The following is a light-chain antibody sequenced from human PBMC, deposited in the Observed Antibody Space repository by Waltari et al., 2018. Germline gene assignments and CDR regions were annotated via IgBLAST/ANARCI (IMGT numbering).Light chain of an antibody. V-gene: IGLV2-8*01. CDR3: SSYAATNNLRNV. Sequence: QSALTQPPSASGSEGQSVTISCSGAFTYVSWYQKHPGKAPKLLIYDVFKRPSGVTDRFSGSQSGDTATLTVSWVQFKDEAVYYCSSYAATNNLRNVFGTGTRLTVL. J-gene: IGLJ1*01. CDR2: DVF. CDR1: AFTY.